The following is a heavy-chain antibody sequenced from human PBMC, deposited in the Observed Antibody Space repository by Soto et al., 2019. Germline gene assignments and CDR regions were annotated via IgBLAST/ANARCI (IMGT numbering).Heavy chain of an antibody. D-gene: IGHD3-9*01. CDR1: GGSFSGYY. V-gene: IGHV4-34*01. J-gene: IGHJ6*04. CDR3: ARAVRVGSVRSFDWFAVPSTPGSHYYGMDV. CDR2: SNQSGST. Sequence: PSETRSLTCAVYGGSFSGYYWSWIRQPPGKGREWIVESNQSGSTDYNPSLKSRVTMSVDTCTNKFSLKLSFVTAAETAVYYCARAVRVGSVRSFDWFAVPSTPGSHYYGMDVWGKGTTVTVSS.